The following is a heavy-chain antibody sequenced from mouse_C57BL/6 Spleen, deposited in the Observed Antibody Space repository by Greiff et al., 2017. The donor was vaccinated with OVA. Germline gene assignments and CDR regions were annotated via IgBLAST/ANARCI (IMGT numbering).Heavy chain of an antibody. V-gene: IGHV1-82*01. CDR1: GYAFSSSW. J-gene: IGHJ4*01. D-gene: IGHD3-2*02. CDR2: IYPGDGDT. Sequence: QVQLQQSGPELVKPGASVKISCKASGYAFSSSWMNWVKQRPGKGLEWIGRIYPGDGDTNYNGKFKGKATLTADKSSSTAYMQLSSLTSEDSAVYFCARETAQATDYAMDYWGQGTSVTVSS. CDR3: ARETAQATDYAMDY.